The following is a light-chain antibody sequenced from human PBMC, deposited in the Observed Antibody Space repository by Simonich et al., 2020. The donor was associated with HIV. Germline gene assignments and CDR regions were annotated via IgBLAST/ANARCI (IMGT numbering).Light chain of an antibody. CDR1: QSVSRN. J-gene: IGKJ2*01. Sequence: EIVMTQSPATLSVSPGERATLSCRASQSVSRNLAWDQQKHGQAPRLLIHGASTRATGIPARFSGSGSGTDFTLTISSLEPEDFAVYYCQQRSNWPPFGQGTKLEIK. V-gene: IGKV3-15*01. CDR2: GAS. CDR3: QQRSNWPP.